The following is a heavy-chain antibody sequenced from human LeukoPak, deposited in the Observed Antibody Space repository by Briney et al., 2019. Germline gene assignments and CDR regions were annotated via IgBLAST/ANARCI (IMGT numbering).Heavy chain of an antibody. J-gene: IGHJ4*02. CDR3: ARVVVAVFGVMVHSNYFDS. CDR2: ITGDSETT. V-gene: IGHV1-18*01. D-gene: IGHD3-3*01. Sequence: ASVKVSCKTSGYSFTNFVITWVRQAPGKGLEWMGWITGDSETTEYAQRFQGRISMTADTFTSTAYMELGSLTSDDTAVYYCARVVVAVFGVMVHSNYFDSWGQGTLITVSS. CDR1: GYSFTNFV.